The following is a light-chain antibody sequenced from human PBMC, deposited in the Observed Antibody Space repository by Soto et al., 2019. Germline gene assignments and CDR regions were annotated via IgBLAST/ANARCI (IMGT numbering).Light chain of an antibody. CDR1: HSVSISY. J-gene: IGKJ5*01. CDR2: GSS. Sequence: ESALTQSPGTLCLSPGERATLSCRAIHSVSISYLAGYQHKPGQTPRLLSYGSSIRATGLPDRFSGSGSGTEFTLTISRLEPDDFAGYYCQQYGIPPITFGQGTRLEIK. CDR3: QQYGIPPIT. V-gene: IGKV3-20*01.